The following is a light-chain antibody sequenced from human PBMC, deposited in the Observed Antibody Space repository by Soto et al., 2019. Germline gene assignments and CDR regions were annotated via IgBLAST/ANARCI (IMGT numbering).Light chain of an antibody. Sequence: DIQMTQSPSSLSASVGDRVTITCRASQGISNFLAWYQHKPGKVPKLLIYAASTSQSGVPSRFSGSGSGTDFTLTISSLQPADVATYYCQKSKSAPSLTFGGGTKVEIK. CDR2: AAS. CDR3: QKSKSAPSLT. CDR1: QGISNF. J-gene: IGKJ4*01. V-gene: IGKV1-27*01.